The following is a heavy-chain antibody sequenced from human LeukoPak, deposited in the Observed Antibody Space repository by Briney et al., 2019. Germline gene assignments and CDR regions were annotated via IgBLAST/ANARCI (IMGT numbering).Heavy chain of an antibody. CDR2: IYYSGST. CDR1: GGSISSSSYY. Sequence: SATLSLTCTVSGGSISSSSYYWGWVRQPPGKGLEWIGSIYYSGSTYYNPSLKSRVTISVDTSKNQFSLKLSSVTAADTAVYYCARHELQQQLEWGQGTLVTVSS. J-gene: IGHJ4*02. D-gene: IGHD6-13*01. V-gene: IGHV4-39*01. CDR3: ARHELQQQLE.